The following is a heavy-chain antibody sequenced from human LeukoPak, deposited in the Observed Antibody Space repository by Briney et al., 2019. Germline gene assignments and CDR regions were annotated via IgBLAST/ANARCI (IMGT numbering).Heavy chain of an antibody. Sequence: GGSLRLSCAASGFTLSSYWMSWVRQAPGKGLEWVANIKYDGSGKYYADSVKGRFTISRDDAKNSLYLEMNRLRVEDTAVYYCARDLLSGSYQEDFWGQGTLVTVSS. J-gene: IGHJ4*02. V-gene: IGHV3-7*01. D-gene: IGHD1-26*01. CDR2: IKYDGSGK. CDR1: GFTLSSYW. CDR3: ARDLLSGSYQEDF.